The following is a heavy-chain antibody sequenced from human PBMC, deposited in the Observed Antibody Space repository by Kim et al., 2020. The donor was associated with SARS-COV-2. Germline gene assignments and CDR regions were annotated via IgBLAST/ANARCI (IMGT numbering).Heavy chain of an antibody. Sequence: NYNPSLKSRVTISVDTSKQQVSLKLSSVTAADTAVYYCARDLVRSSSMDVWGQGTTVTVSS. V-gene: IGHV4-59*01. J-gene: IGHJ6*02. CDR3: ARDLVRSSSMDV.